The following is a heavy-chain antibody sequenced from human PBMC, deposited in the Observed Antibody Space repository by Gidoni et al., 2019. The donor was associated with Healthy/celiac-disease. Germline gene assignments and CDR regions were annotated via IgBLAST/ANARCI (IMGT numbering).Heavy chain of an antibody. CDR1: GFTFSSYA. CDR2: ISGSGGST. Sequence: EVQLLESGGGLVQPGGSLRLSCEASGFTFSSYAMSWVRQAPGKGLEWVSAISGSGGSTYYSDSVKGRFTISRDNSKNTLYLQMNSLRAEDTAVYYCAKDLRIQLWSHYMDVWGKGTTVTVSS. V-gene: IGHV3-23*01. D-gene: IGHD5-18*01. J-gene: IGHJ6*03. CDR3: AKDLRIQLWSHYMDV.